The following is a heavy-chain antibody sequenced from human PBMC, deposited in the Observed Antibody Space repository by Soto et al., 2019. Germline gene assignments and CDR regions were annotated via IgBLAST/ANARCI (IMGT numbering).Heavy chain of an antibody. J-gene: IGHJ5*02. V-gene: IGHV4-39*01. D-gene: IGHD1-26*01. CDR1: GGSISSRNRY. Sequence: SETLSLTCTVSGGSISSRNRYWGWLRQPPGRGLEWIGSTYESGSSDYNPSLRSRVTMSIDMSKNQFSLKINSVTAADTAMYFCARHGDTGSLRTWFDLWGQGTLVTVSS. CDR3: ARHGDTGSLRTWFDL. CDR2: TYESGSS.